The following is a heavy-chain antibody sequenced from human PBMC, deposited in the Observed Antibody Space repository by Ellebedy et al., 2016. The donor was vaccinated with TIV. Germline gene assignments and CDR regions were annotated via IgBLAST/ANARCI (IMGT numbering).Heavy chain of an antibody. CDR2: ISSSSSYI. V-gene: IGHV3-21*01. Sequence: GGSLRLSXAASGFTFSSYSMNWVRQAPGKGLEWVSSISSSSSYIYYADSVKGRFTISRDNAKNSLYLQMNSLRAEDKAVYYCARGGDYYDSSGSSFDYWGQGTLVTVSS. CDR3: ARGGDYYDSSGSSFDY. J-gene: IGHJ4*02. D-gene: IGHD3-22*01. CDR1: GFTFSSYS.